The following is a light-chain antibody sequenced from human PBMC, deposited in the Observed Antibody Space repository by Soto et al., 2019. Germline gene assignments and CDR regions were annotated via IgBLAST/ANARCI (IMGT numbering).Light chain of an antibody. CDR3: AAWDDSLVV. CDR1: SSNIGSAY. V-gene: IGLV1-47*01. Sequence: QSVLTQPPSASGTPGQTATISCSGSSSNIGSAYIYWYQHLPGTAPKLLIYRNNQRPSGVPDRFSASKSGTSASLAISGLRSEDDADYYCAAWDDSLVVFGGGTKVTVL. J-gene: IGLJ2*01. CDR2: RNN.